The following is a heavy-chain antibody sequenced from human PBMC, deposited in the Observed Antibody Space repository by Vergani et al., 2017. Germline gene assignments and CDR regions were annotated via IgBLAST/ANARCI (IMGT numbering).Heavy chain of an antibody. J-gene: IGHJ6*02. CDR2: IHHSGDT. CDR1: DSSIMTNPY. Sequence: QVQLQESGPGLVKPSETLTLTCDVSDSSIMTNPYWGWFRQSPGKGLEWIGCIHHSGDTHYNSSLKSRVSISIVSSSKFSLSVPSVTAADTAIYSCARHRGSGGFFPSSYFYGMDVWGHGTTVTVSS. D-gene: IGHD3-10*01. V-gene: IGHV4-38-2*01. CDR3: ARHRGSGGFFPSSYFYGMDV.